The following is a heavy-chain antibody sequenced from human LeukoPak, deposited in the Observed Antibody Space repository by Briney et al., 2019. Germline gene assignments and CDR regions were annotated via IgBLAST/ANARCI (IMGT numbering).Heavy chain of an antibody. V-gene: IGHV1-2*02. J-gene: IGHJ4*02. CDR2: INPNSGGT. CDR1: GYTFTGYY. Sequence: ASVKVSCKASGYTFTGYYMHWVRQAPGQGLEWMGWINPNSGGTNYAQKFQGRVTMTRDTSISTAYMELSRPRSDDTAVYYCARDISSSWVYFDYWGQGTLVTVSS. CDR3: ARDISSSWVYFDY. D-gene: IGHD6-13*01.